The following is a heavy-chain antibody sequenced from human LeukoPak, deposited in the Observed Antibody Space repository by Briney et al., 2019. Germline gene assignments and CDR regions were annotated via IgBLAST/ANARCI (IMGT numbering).Heavy chain of an antibody. D-gene: IGHD3-3*01. CDR1: GGSISSYY. V-gene: IGHV4-4*07. CDR3: AGSSTIFGHFDY. J-gene: IGHJ4*02. Sequence: SETLSLTCTVSGGSISSYYWSWIRQPAGKGLEWIGRIYTSGSTNYNPSLKSQVTMSVDTSKNQFSLKLSSVTAPDTAVYYCAGSSTIFGHFDYWGQGTQVAVSS. CDR2: IYTSGST.